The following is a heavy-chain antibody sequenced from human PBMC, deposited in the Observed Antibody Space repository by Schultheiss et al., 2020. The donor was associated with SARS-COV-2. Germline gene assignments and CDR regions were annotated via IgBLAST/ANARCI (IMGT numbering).Heavy chain of an antibody. CDR3: ARDQETGNDAFDI. Sequence: SVKVSCKASGYTFTSYGISWVRQAPGQGLEWMGGIIPIFGTANYAQKFQGRVTITADESTSTAYMELSSLRSDDTAVYYCARDQETGNDAFDIWGQGTMVTVSS. D-gene: IGHD1-1*01. V-gene: IGHV1-69*13. J-gene: IGHJ3*02. CDR1: GYTFTSYG. CDR2: IIPIFGTA.